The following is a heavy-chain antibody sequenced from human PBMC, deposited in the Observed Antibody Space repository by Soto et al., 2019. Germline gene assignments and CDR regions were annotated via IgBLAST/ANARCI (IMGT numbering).Heavy chain of an antibody. CDR2: IGSSGGYI. D-gene: IGHD2-2*01. Sequence: GGSLRLSCAVSGFIFSDFSMNWVRQAPGKGLEWVASIGSSGGYIFYADSVKGRFTISRDNAKKSLDLQINSLRAEDTAVYYCAREKKHQSLGGRFGMDVWGQGTTVTVSS. J-gene: IGHJ6*02. CDR1: GFIFSDFS. CDR3: AREKKHQSLGGRFGMDV. V-gene: IGHV3-21*01.